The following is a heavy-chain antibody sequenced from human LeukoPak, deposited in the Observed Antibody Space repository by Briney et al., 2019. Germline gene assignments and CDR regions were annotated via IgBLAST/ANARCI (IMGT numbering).Heavy chain of an antibody. Sequence: SVKVSCKASGGTFSSYGFSWVRQAPGQGLEWMGGIIPVFGTASYAQKFQGRVTITADESTSTAYMELSSLTSEDTAVYYCAKVVPAAISPDYWGQGTLVTVSS. CDR1: GGTFSSYG. V-gene: IGHV1-69*01. CDR2: IIPVFGTA. CDR3: AKVVPAAISPDY. J-gene: IGHJ4*02. D-gene: IGHD2-2*01.